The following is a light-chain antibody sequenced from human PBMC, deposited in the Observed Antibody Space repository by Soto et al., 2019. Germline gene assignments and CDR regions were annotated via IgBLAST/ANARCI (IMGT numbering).Light chain of an antibody. CDR3: SSYTSSSTLAYV. Sequence: QSVLTQPASVSGSPGQSITISCTGTSSDVVGYNYVSWYQQHPGKAPKFMIYDVSIRPSGVSNRFSGSKSGNTASLTISGLQAEDEADYYCSSYTSSSTLAYVFGTGTKVTVL. CDR2: DVS. V-gene: IGLV2-14*01. J-gene: IGLJ1*01. CDR1: SSDVVGYNY.